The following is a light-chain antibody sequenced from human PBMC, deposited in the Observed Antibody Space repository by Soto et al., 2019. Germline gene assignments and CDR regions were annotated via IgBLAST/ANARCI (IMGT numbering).Light chain of an antibody. V-gene: IGLV2-14*03. CDR2: DVS. CDR3: SSYTSSDTYV. J-gene: IGLJ1*01. CDR1: SSDVGNYNY. Sequence: QSVLTQPASVSGSPGQSITISCTGTSSDVGNYNYVSWHQHHPGKAPKLMINDVSNRPSGVSSRFSGSKSGNTASLTISGLQAEDEADYYSSSYTSSDTYVFGTGTNVTVL.